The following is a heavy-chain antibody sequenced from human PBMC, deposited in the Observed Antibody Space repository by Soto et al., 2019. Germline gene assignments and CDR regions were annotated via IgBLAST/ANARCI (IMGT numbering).Heavy chain of an antibody. Sequence: QVQLVQSGAEVKKPGASVKVSCKSSGYTFSMSGISWVRQAPGQGLEWMGWISGYNGTTNYEQKFQDRFTMTTDTSTRMAYMELRRLRSDDTAVYYCAREGPLPYYYYGMDVWGQGPTVTVSS. V-gene: IGHV1-18*01. CDR1: GYTFSMSG. J-gene: IGHJ6*02. CDR3: AREGPLPYYYYGMDV. CDR2: ISGYNGTT.